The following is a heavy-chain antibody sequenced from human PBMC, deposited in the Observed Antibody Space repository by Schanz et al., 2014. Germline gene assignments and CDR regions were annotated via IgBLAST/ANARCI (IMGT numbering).Heavy chain of an antibody. D-gene: IGHD4-17*01. V-gene: IGHV3-48*01. CDR3: ARDGDRFYHNYYMDV. CDR2: IDGKSTTV. Sequence: VQLVESGGGVVQPGRSLRLSCATSGFTLNNAWMNWVRQAPGKGLEWLSYIDGKSTTVYYADSVKGRFTVSRDNARNSLYLHMNTLGAEDTAVYYCARDGDRFYHNYYMDVWGKGTTVTVSS. CDR1: GFTLNNAW. J-gene: IGHJ6*03.